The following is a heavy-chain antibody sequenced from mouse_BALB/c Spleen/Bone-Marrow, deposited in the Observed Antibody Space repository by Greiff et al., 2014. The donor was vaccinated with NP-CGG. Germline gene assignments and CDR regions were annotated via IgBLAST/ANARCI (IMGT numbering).Heavy chain of an antibody. CDR1: GFNIKDTY. D-gene: IGHD1-1*01. CDR3: APYYYGSSQFAY. CDR2: IDPANGNT. J-gene: IGHJ3*01. V-gene: IGHV14-3*02. Sequence: VQLQQSGVELVKPGASVKLSCTASGFNIKDTYMHWVKQRPEQGLEWIGRIDPANGNTKYDPKFQGKATITADTSSNTAYLQLSSLTSEDTAVYYCAPYYYGSSQFAYWGQGTLVTVSA.